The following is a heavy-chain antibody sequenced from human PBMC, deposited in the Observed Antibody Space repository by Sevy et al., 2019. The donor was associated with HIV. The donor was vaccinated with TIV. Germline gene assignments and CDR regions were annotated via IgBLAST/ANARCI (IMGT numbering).Heavy chain of an antibody. Sequence: ASVKVSCKASGYTFTGQYIHWVRQAPGQGLEWMGWINPNSGDTNYAQELQGRVTMTRDKAISTAYMELSGLKSDDTAVYYCSRDLRLRGYSYGCFDYWGQGTLVTVSS. CDR1: GYTFTGQY. J-gene: IGHJ4*02. V-gene: IGHV1-2*02. D-gene: IGHD5-18*01. CDR2: INPNSGDT. CDR3: SRDLRLRGYSYGCFDY.